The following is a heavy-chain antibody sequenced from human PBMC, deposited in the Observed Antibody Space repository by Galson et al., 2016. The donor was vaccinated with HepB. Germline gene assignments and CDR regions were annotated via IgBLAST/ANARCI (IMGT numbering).Heavy chain of an antibody. CDR1: GYTFTNYG. J-gene: IGHJ4*02. CDR2: ISAYNGNT. CDR3: ARDLSRYTSSWYTDYFDY. D-gene: IGHD6-13*01. V-gene: IGHV1-18*04. Sequence: SVKVSCKASGYTFTNYGISWVRQAPGQGLEWMGWISAYNGNTHSAQKFQGRVTMTTDTSTSTAYMELRSLRSGDTAVYYCARDLSRYTSSWYTDYFDYWGQGTLVTVSS.